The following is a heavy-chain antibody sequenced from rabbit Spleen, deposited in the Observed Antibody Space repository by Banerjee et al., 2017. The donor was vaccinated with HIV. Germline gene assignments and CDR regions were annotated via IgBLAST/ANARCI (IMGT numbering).Heavy chain of an antibody. Sequence: QSLEESGGDLVKPGASLTLTCKASGFDFTSTYYMCWVRQAPGKGLEWIGCIDNNSGSTNYATWAKGRFTIYRASWTAVTLQMTSLTVADTASYFCAGDLASVVGWNFGLWGPGTLVTVS. D-gene: IGHD3-1*01. V-gene: IGHV1S40*01. CDR2: IDNNSGST. CDR3: AGDLASVVGWNFGL. CDR1: GFDFTSTYY. J-gene: IGHJ4*01.